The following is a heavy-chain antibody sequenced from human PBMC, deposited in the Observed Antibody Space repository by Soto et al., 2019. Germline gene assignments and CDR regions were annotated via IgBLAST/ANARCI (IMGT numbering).Heavy chain of an antibody. CDR1: GFTFSDYY. Sequence: PGGSLRLSCAASGFTFSDYYMSWIRQAPGKGLEWVSYISSSGSTIYYADSVKGRFTISRDNAKNSLYLQMNSLRAEDTAVYYCARDISKFDYGDYYFDYWGQGTLVTVSS. CDR2: ISSSGSTI. J-gene: IGHJ4*02. CDR3: ARDISKFDYGDYYFDY. V-gene: IGHV3-11*01. D-gene: IGHD4-17*01.